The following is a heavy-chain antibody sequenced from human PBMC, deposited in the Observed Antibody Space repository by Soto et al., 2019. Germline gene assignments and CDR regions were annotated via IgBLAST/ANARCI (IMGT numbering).Heavy chain of an antibody. Sequence: RGSLRLSCAASGFTVSSNYMGWVRQAPGKGLEWVSVIYSGGSTYYADSVKGRFTISRDNSKNTLYLQMNSLRAEDTAVYYCARDPAEVVGAAYDAFESCRQQTRVPASS. CDR2: IYSGGST. D-gene: IGHD2-15*01. CDR3: ARDPAEVVGAAYDAFES. J-gene: IGHJ3*02. CDR1: GFTVSSNY. V-gene: IGHV3-53*01.